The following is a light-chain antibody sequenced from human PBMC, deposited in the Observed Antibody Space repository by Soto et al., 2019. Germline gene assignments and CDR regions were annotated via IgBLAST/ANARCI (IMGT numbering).Light chain of an antibody. J-gene: IGLJ1*01. V-gene: IGLV2-8*01. CDR1: SSDVGNSNY. CDR3: YSYAGDSYV. CDR2: EVS. Sequence: QSVLTQPPSASGSPGQSVTISCTGTSSDVGNSNYVSWYQHHPGEAPKLMIYEVSQRPSGVPDRFSGPKSGNTASLTVSGLQADDEADYYCYSYAGDSYVFGTGTRSPS.